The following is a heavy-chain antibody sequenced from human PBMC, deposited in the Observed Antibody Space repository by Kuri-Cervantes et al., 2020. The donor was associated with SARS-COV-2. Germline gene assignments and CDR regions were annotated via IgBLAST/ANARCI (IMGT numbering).Heavy chain of an antibody. CDR2: ISAGNGNT. CDR1: GYTFTSYA. J-gene: IGHJ5*02. D-gene: IGHD2-2*01. V-gene: IGHV1-3*01. CDR3: ARDHIVAVPAALNWFDP. Sequence: ASVKVSCKASGYTFTSYAMHWVRQAPGQRLEWMGWISAGNGNTKYSQKFQGRVTITRDTSASTAYMELSSLRSEDTAVYYCARDHIVAVPAALNWFDPWGQGTLVTVSS.